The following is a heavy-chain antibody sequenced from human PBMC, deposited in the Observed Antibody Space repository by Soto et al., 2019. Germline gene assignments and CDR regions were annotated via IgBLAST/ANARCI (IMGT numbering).Heavy chain of an antibody. J-gene: IGHJ6*02. CDR3: AMYQLPLVSYYCGLDV. Sequence: QVQLVQSGAEVKKPGASVKVSCKASGYTVTSYHIHWVRQAPGQGLEWLGILNPSGGSTTLSQQLKGRVSMTRDTSTSTVYMELNSLRSDDTAVYYCAMYQLPLVSYYCGLDVWGQGTTVTVSS. CDR2: LNPSGGST. V-gene: IGHV1-46*01. D-gene: IGHD2-2*01. CDR1: GYTVTSYH.